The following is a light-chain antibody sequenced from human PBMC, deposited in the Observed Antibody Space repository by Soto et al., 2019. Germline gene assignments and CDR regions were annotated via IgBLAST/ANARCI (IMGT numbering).Light chain of an antibody. CDR2: DAS. V-gene: IGKV3D-11*02. Sequence: EVVMTQSPATLSVSPGERVTLSCRASQSVRSNLAWYQQKPGQAPRLLIYDASNRATGIPARFSGSGSGTDFTLTISSLEPEDFAVYYCQQRFNWQVTFGQGTRLEIK. CDR1: QSVRSN. CDR3: QQRFNWQVT. J-gene: IGKJ5*01.